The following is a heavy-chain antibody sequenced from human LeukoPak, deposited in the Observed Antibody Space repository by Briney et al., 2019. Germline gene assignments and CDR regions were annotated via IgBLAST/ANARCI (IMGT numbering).Heavy chain of an antibody. Sequence: GGSLRLSCAASGFTFSTYWMSWVRQAPGKGLEWVANIKQDGSEKYYVDSVKGRFTIFRDNAKNSLYLQMNSLRVEDTAVYYCARTYYYDSSGYFDAFDIWGQGTMVTVSS. CDR1: GFTFSTYW. CDR3: ARTYYYDSSGYFDAFDI. V-gene: IGHV3-7*01. J-gene: IGHJ3*02. D-gene: IGHD3-22*01. CDR2: IKQDGSEK.